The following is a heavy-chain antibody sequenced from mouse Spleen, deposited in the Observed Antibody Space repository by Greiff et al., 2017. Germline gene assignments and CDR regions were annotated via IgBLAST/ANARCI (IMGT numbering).Heavy chain of an antibody. CDR2: IYPGDGDT. CDR1: GYAFSSSW. CDR3: ARSEITTVVLDY. Sequence: QVQLQQSGPELVKPGASVKISCKASGYAFSSSWMNWVKQRPGKGLEWIGRIYPGDGDTNYNGKFKGKATLTADKSSSTAYMQLSSLTSEDSAVYFCARSEITTVVLDYWGQGTTLTVSS. D-gene: IGHD1-1*01. J-gene: IGHJ2*01. V-gene: IGHV1-82*01.